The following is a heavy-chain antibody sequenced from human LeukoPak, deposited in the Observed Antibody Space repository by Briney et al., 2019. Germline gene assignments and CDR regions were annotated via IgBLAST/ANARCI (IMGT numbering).Heavy chain of an antibody. CDR3: AKPHGSTDYYHFDY. CDR1: GFTFSIYA. J-gene: IGHJ4*02. D-gene: IGHD2-21*02. CDR2: ISNSGGST. Sequence: GGSLRLSCAASGFTFSIYAMSWVRQAPGKGLEWVSAISNSGGSTYYADSVKGRFTISRDNSKNTLYLQMNSLRAGDTAVYYCAKPHGSTDYYHFDYWGQGTLVTVSS. V-gene: IGHV3-23*01.